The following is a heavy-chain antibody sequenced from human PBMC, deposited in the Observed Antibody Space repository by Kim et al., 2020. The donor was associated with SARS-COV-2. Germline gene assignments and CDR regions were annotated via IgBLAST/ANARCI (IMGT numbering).Heavy chain of an antibody. Sequence: GGSLRLSCAASGFTFSSYAMHWVRQAPGKGLEYVSAISSNGGSTYYANSVKGRFTISRDNSKNTLYLQMGSLRAEDMAVYYCARDGCSGGSCHLWYYYY. D-gene: IGHD2-15*01. CDR1: GFTFSSYA. CDR2: ISSNGGST. J-gene: IGHJ6*01. CDR3: ARDGCSGGSCHLWYYYY. V-gene: IGHV3-64*01.